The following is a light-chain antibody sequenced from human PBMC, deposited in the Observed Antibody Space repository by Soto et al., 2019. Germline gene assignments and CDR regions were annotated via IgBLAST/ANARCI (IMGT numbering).Light chain of an antibody. Sequence: DIVMTQSPDSLGVSLGERATINCKSSQSVLHSADNQNYLAWYQQKAGQPPKLLIYWASTRDSGVPDRFSGSGSGTDFTLTISSLQAEDVAVYYCQQYYSTPRTFGQGTKLEIK. CDR1: QSVLHSADNQNY. CDR3: QQYYSTPRT. J-gene: IGKJ2*01. V-gene: IGKV4-1*01. CDR2: WAS.